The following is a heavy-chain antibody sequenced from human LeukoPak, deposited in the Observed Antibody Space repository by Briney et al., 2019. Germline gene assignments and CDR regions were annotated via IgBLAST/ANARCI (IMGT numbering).Heavy chain of an antibody. CDR3: ARDKVVYSSPGSDDAFDI. CDR2: IYYSGTT. V-gene: IGHV4-39*07. Sequence: SETLSLTCTVSGGLISISTYYWGWIRQPPGRGLEWIGSIYYSGTTHYNPSLKSRVTIAVDTSKNQFSLKLSSVTAADTAVYYCARDKVVYSSPGSDDAFDIWGQGTMVTVSS. J-gene: IGHJ3*02. CDR1: GGLISISTYY. D-gene: IGHD5-18*01.